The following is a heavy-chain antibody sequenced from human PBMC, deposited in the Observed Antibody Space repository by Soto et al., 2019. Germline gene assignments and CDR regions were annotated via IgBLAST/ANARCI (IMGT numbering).Heavy chain of an antibody. D-gene: IGHD3-3*01. CDR3: ARGYYDFWSGYSPLGY. V-gene: IGHV3-21*01. CDR1: GFTFSSYS. CDR2: ISSSSSYI. J-gene: IGHJ4*02. Sequence: GGSLRLSSAASGFTFSSYSMNWVRQAPGKGLEWVSSISSSSSYIYYADSVKGRFTISRDNAKNSLYLQMNSLRAEDTAVYYCARGYYDFWSGYSPLGYWGQGTLVTVSS.